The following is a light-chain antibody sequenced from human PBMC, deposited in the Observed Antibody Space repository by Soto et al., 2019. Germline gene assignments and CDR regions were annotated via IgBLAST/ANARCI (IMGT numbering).Light chain of an antibody. J-gene: IGKJ3*01. V-gene: IGKV3-20*01. CDR1: QGVTTAY. CDR2: GAS. CDR3: QQYGGSPLFT. Sequence: EIVLTQSPGTLSLSPGERATLSCRASQGVTTAYLAWYQHKPGQAPRPLIFGASNRATGIPDRFSGSGSGTDFTLTISRLEPEDFAVYSCQQYGGSPLFTFGPGTRVDLK.